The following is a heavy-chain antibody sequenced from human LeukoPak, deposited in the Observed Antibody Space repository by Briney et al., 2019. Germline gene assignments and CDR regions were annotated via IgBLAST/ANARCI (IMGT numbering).Heavy chain of an antibody. D-gene: IGHD4-23*01. Sequence: SVKVSCKASGGTFSSYAISWVRQAPGQGLEWMGGIIPIFGTANYAQKFQGRVTITADKSTSTAYMELSSLRSEDTAVYYCARDQVTTVVISGDAFDIWGQGTMVTVSS. CDR3: ARDQVTTVVISGDAFDI. CDR1: GGTFSSYA. J-gene: IGHJ3*02. CDR2: IIPIFGTA. V-gene: IGHV1-69*06.